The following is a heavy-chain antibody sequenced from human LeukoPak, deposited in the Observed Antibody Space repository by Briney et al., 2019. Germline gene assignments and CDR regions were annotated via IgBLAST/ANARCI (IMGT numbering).Heavy chain of an antibody. Sequence: SETLSLTCTVSGGSISSGGYYWSWIRQHPGKGLEWIGYIYYSGSTYYNPSLKSRVTISVDTSKNQFSLKLSSVTAADTAVYYCANGGSGSYYTPSFDYWGQGTLVTVSS. CDR3: ANGGSGSYYTPSFDY. CDR2: IYYSGST. CDR1: GGSISSGGYY. V-gene: IGHV4-31*03. D-gene: IGHD3-10*01. J-gene: IGHJ4*02.